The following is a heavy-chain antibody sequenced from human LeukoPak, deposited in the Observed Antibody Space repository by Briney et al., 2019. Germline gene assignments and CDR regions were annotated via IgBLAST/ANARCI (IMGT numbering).Heavy chain of an antibody. CDR2: ISSSSDTI. CDR3: AGEGSGWNENY. V-gene: IGHV3-48*04. CDR1: GFTFSSYS. Sequence: PGGSLRLSCAASGFTFSSYSMSWVRQAPGKGLEWVSYISSSSDTIHYADSVKGRFTISRDIAKTSLFLQMNSLRVEDTAMYYCAGEGSGWNENYWGQGTLVTVSS. J-gene: IGHJ4*02. D-gene: IGHD6-19*01.